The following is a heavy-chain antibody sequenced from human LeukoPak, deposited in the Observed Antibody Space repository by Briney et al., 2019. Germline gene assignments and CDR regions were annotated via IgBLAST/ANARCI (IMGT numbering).Heavy chain of an antibody. CDR1: GFTFKNYW. CDR2: IEADGTEK. Sequence: GGSLRLSCLSSGFTFKNYWRSGVRQAPGKGLEWVANIEADGTEKYYVDSVKGRFTVSRDNARNSLYLQMSSLRVEDTAVYYCARDPAAWDYWGQGTLVTVSS. D-gene: IGHD6-13*01. CDR3: ARDPAAWDY. V-gene: IGHV3-7*04. J-gene: IGHJ4*02.